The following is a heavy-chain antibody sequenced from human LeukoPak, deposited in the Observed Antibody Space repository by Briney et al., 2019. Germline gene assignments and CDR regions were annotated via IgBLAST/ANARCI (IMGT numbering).Heavy chain of an antibody. CDR3: ARAFGDDFWSGYAKGGDDY. D-gene: IGHD3-3*01. V-gene: IGHV3-21*01. J-gene: IGHJ4*02. Sequence: GRSLRLSCAASGFTFSNYSMNWVRQAPGKGLEWVSSISSSSSYIYYADSVKGRFTISRDNAKNSLYLQMNSLRAEDTAVYYCARAFGDDFWSGYAKGGDDYWGQGTLVTVSS. CDR1: GFTFSNYS. CDR2: ISSSSSYI.